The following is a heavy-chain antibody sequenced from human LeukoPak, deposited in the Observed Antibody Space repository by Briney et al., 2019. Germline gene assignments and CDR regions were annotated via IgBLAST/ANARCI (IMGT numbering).Heavy chain of an antibody. CDR3: GGGDSSGSPDY. J-gene: IGHJ4*02. CDR2: IKSDGRSI. D-gene: IGHD3-22*01. CDR1: GFTFSNYW. V-gene: IGHV3-74*01. Sequence: PGGSLRLSCAASGFTFSNYWMHWVCQAPGKGLVWVSRIKSDGRSISYADSVKGRFTISRDNAKNTLYLQMNSLRAEDTALYYCGGGDSSGSPDYWGQGTLVTVSS.